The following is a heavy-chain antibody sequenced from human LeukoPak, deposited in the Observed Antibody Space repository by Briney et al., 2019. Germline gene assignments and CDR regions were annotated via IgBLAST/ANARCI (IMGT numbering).Heavy chain of an antibody. CDR2: MNPNSGNT. CDR1: GYTFTSYD. J-gene: IGHJ5*02. D-gene: IGHD6-13*01. V-gene: IGHV1-8*01. CDR3: ARDPSRSSSWYRWFDP. Sequence: GASVKVSCKASGYTFTSYDINWVRQATGQGLEWMGWMNPNSGNTGYAQKFQGRVTMTTNTSISTAYMELSSLRSEDTAVYYCARDPSRSSSWYRWFDPWGQGTLVTVSS.